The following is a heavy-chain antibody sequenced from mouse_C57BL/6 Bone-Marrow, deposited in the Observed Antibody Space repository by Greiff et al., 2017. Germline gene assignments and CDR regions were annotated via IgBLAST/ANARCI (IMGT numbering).Heavy chain of an antibody. CDR1: GYTFTSYW. D-gene: IGHD1-1*01. CDR2: IHPNSGST. J-gene: IGHJ1*03. V-gene: IGHV1-64*01. Sequence: VQLQQSGAELVKPGASVKLSCKASGYTFTSYWMHWVKQRPGQGLEWIGMIHPNSGSTNYNEKFKSKATLTVDKSSSTAYMQLSSLTSEDSAVYYCARFTTVVATRYFDVWGTGTTVTVSS. CDR3: ARFTTVVATRYFDV.